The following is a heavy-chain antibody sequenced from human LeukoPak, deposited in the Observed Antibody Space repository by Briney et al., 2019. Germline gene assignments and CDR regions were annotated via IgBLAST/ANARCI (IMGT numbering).Heavy chain of an antibody. CDR2: MNPNSGNT. Sequence: ASVKVSCKASGYTFTSYDINWVRQATGQGLEWMGWMNPNSGNTGYAQKFQGRVTMTRNTSISTAYMELSSLRSEDTAVYYCARYVDSRWLPLGYWDQGTLVTVSS. V-gene: IGHV1-8*01. D-gene: IGHD5-24*01. J-gene: IGHJ4*02. CDR3: ARYVDSRWLPLGY. CDR1: GYTFTSYD.